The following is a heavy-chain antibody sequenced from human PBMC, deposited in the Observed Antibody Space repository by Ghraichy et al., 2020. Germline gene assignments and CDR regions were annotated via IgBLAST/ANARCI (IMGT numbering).Heavy chain of an antibody. CDR2: ISAYNGNT. Sequence: ASVKVSCKASGYTFTRYGISWVRQALGQGLEWMGWISAYNGNTKYAQKVQDRVIMTTDNSTRTAYMELRSLRSDDTAVYYCAIVSGDSDYWGQGTLVSVSS. CDR1: GYTFTRYG. V-gene: IGHV1-18*04. CDR3: AIVSGDSDY. J-gene: IGHJ4*02. D-gene: IGHD4-17*01.